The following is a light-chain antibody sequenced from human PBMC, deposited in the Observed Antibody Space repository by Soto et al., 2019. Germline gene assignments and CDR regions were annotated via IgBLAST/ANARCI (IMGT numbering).Light chain of an antibody. CDR1: QSVNIY. V-gene: IGKV3-20*01. CDR2: NTS. Sequence: EIVLTQSPGTLSLSPGDRATLSCRASQSVNIYFAWYQQKPGQAPKLLIFNTSRRATGIQDRFSGSGSGTDFTLIISRLEPEDFAMYYCQQYGHPLHTFGQGTKLDIK. J-gene: IGKJ2*01. CDR3: QQYGHPLHT.